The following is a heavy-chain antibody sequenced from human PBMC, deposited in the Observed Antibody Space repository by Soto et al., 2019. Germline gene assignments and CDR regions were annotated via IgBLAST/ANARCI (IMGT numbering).Heavy chain of an antibody. Sequence: QVQLVQSGAEVKKPGASVKVSCKASGYTFTSYYMHWVRQAPGQGLEWMGIINPSGGSTSYAQKFQGRVTMTRDTSTSTVDMELSSLRSEDTAVDYWARDGRSSYSSAWYYFDYWGQGTLGTGSS. CDR3: ARDGRSSYSSAWYYFDY. CDR1: GYTFTSYY. CDR2: INPSGGST. D-gene: IGHD6-19*01. J-gene: IGHJ4*02. V-gene: IGHV1-46*01.